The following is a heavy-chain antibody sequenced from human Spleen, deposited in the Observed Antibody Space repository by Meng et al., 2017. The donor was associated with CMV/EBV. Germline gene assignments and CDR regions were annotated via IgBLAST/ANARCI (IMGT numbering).Heavy chain of an antibody. V-gene: IGHV3-74*01. D-gene: IGHD1-26*01. CDR1: GLTFSGYR. Sequence: SCAASGLTFSGYRMHWVRQAPGKGLVWVLRINSDGSSTSYADSVKGRFSISRDNAKNTLYLQMNSLRADDTAVYYCARGGLSGSVDYWGQGTLVTVS. J-gene: IGHJ4*02. CDR3: ARGGLSGSVDY. CDR2: INSDGSST.